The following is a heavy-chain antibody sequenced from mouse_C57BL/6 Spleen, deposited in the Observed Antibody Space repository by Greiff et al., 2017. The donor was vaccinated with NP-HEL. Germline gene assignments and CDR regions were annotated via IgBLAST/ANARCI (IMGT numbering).Heavy chain of an antibody. V-gene: IGHV2-6-1*01. Sequence: VQLQQSGPGLVAPSQRLSITCTVSGFSLTSYGVHWVRQPPGKGLEWLVVIWSDGSTTYNSALKSRLSISKDNSKSQVFLKMNSLQTDDTAMYYCARHDARAYYSLDYWGQGTTLTVSS. CDR1: GFSLTSYG. J-gene: IGHJ2*01. D-gene: IGHD2-12*01. CDR3: ARHDARAYYSLDY. CDR2: IWSDGST.